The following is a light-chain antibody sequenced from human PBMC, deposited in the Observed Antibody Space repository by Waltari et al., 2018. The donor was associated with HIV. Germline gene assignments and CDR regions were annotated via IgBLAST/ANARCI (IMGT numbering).Light chain of an antibody. V-gene: IGKV4-1*01. CDR2: WAS. J-gene: IGKJ1*01. Sequence: DIVMTQSPAALAASVGGRATINCKSSQTLLYRSTNKDYVAWYQQKPGQPPKLLIYWASIRESGVPDRFSGSGSGTDFTLTISNLQAEDVAVYYCQQYYSTPWTFGQGTKVEIK. CDR1: QTLLYRSTNKDY. CDR3: QQYYSTPWT.